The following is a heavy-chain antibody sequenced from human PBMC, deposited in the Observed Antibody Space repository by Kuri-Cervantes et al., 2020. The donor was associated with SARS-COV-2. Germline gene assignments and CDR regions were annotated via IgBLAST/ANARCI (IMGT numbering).Heavy chain of an antibody. CDR1: GGSISSSSYY. CDR3: ARLGAPPYYFDY. CDR2: IYYSGST. D-gene: IGHD3-16*01. Sequence: SETLSLTCTVSGGSISSSSYYWGWIRQPPGKGLEWIGSIYYSGSTYYNPSPKSRVTISADTSKNQYFLKLTSVTAADTAVYYCARLGAPPYYFDYWGQGTLVTVSS. J-gene: IGHJ4*02. V-gene: IGHV4-39*01.